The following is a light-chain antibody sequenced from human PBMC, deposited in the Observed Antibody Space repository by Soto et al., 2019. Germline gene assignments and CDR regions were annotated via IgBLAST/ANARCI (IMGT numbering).Light chain of an antibody. CDR1: SSDVGSYNL. J-gene: IGLJ1*01. CDR2: EGS. CDR3: CSYAGSSTNYV. V-gene: IGLV2-23*01. Sequence: QSLLTQPASVSGSPGQSITISCTGTSSDVGSYNLVSWYQQHPGKAPKLMIYEGSKRPSGVSNRFSGSKSGNTASLTISGLQAEDEADYYCCSYAGSSTNYVVGNGTKVTVL.